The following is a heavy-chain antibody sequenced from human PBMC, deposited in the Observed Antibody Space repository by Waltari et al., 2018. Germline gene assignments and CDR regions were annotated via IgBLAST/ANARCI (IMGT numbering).Heavy chain of an antibody. V-gene: IGHV3-7*01. D-gene: IGHD6-19*01. CDR3: ATSGWYCFDY. CDR2: IKQDGSEK. Sequence: EVQLVESWGGLVQPGGSLRLSCAASGFTFSSFWMNWVRQTPGKGLEWVAGIKQDGSEKYYADSVKGRFTISRDNAKNSLYLQMNSLRAEDTAVYYCATSGWYCFDYWGQGTLVTVSS. CDR1: GFTFSSFW. J-gene: IGHJ4*02.